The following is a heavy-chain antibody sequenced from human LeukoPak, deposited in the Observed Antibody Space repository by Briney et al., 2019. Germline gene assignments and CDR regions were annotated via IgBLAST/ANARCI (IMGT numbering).Heavy chain of an antibody. CDR1: GFTFSSYA. CDR2: ISGSGGST. V-gene: IGHV3-23*01. D-gene: IGHD3-9*01. CDR3: AKDAGEILRYFDSTV. Sequence: GGSLRLSCAASGFTFSSYAMSWVRQAPGKGLEWVSAISGSGGSTYYADSVKGRFTIPRDNSKNTLYLQMNSLRAEDTAVYYCAKDAGEILRYFDSTVWGQGTLVTVSS. J-gene: IGHJ4*02.